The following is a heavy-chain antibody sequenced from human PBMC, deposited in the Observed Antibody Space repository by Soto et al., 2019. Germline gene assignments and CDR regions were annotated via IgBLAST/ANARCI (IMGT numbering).Heavy chain of an antibody. Sequence: PGGSLRLSCAASGFTFGSYAMSWVRQAPGKGLEWVSGISGSGAGTYYADSVKGRFTISRDNSKNTLYLQMNSLRAEDTAVYYCAKTIRCSVSPYYFAYRGQGTLVTVSS. V-gene: IGHV3-23*01. CDR3: AKTIRCSVSPYYFAY. CDR1: GFTFGSYA. CDR2: ISGSGAGT. D-gene: IGHD3-10*02. J-gene: IGHJ4*02.